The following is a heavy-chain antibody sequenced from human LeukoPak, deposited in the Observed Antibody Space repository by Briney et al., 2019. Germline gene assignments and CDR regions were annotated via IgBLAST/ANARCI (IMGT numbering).Heavy chain of an antibody. CDR2: INPNSGGT. Sequence: GASVKVSCKASGYTFTGYYMHWVRQAPGQGLEWMGWINPNSGGTNYAQEFQGRVTMTRDTSISTAYMELSRLRSDDTAVYYCARDTAYTAMASDDAFDIWGQGTMVTVSS. V-gene: IGHV1-2*02. D-gene: IGHD5-18*01. CDR1: GYTFTGYY. J-gene: IGHJ3*02. CDR3: ARDTAYTAMASDDAFDI.